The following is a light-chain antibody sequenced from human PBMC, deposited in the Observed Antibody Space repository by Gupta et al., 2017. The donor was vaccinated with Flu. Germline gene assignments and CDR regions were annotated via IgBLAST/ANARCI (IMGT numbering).Light chain of an antibody. Sequence: DIQLTQSPSFLSASVGDRVTITCRASQGISTFLAWYQQKPGKAPNLLIYTASTLQSGVPSRFSGSGSGTEFTLTINSLQPEDFATYYRQQLKTYPLTFGGGTTVEIK. CDR3: QQLKTYPLT. CDR1: QGISTF. CDR2: TAS. J-gene: IGKJ4*01. V-gene: IGKV1-9*01.